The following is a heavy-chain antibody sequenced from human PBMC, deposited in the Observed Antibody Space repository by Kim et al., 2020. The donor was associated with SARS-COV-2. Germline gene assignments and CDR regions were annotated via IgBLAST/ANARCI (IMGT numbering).Heavy chain of an antibody. CDR1: GFTFSSYA. CDR2: ISYDGSNK. D-gene: IGHD5-18*01. J-gene: IGHJ3*02. CDR3: ARDATGYSYGSEAGAFDI. Sequence: GGSLRLSCAASGFTFSSYAMHWVRQAPGKGLEWVAVISYDGSNKYYADSVKGRFTISRDNSKNTLYLQMNSLRAEDTAVYYCARDATGYSYGSEAGAFDIGGHGTMVTVSS. V-gene: IGHV3-30*04.